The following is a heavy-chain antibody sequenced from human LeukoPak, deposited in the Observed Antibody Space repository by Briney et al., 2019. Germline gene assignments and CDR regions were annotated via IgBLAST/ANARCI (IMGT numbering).Heavy chain of an antibody. V-gene: IGHV1-46*01. D-gene: IGHD3-10*01. CDR2: INPSGGST. CDR1: GYTFTSYY. Sequence: AASVKVSCKASGYTFTSYYMHWVRQAPGPGLEWMGIINPSGGSTSYEQKFQGRVTMTRDTSTRTVYMELSSLRSEDTAVYYCARHRITMVRGVIITHNWFDPWGQGTLVTVTS. CDR3: ARHRITMVRGVIITHNWFDP. J-gene: IGHJ5*02.